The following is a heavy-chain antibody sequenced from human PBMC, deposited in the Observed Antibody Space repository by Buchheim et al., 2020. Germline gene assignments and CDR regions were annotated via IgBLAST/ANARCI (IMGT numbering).Heavy chain of an antibody. CDR2: IYHSGST. J-gene: IGHJ5*01. Sequence: QLQLQESGPGLVKPSETLSLTCSVSGGSISGSSSYWGWVRQPPGRGLEWIGSIYHSGSTYYNPSLKSRVTISVTTSRNRFSLKMSYVTAADTAVYYCATSNWFDPWGQGTL. CDR1: GGSISGSSSY. V-gene: IGHV4-39*01. CDR3: ATSNWFDP.